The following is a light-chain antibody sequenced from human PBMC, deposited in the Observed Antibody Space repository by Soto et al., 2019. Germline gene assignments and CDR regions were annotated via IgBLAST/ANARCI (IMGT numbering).Light chain of an antibody. CDR3: QEYSKWTSRT. CDR1: QSVSSN. CDR2: GAS. V-gene: IGKV3-15*01. J-gene: IGKJ1*01. Sequence: ETVWTQSPGTLSLSPGERATLSCRASQSVSSNLAWYQQKPGQPPRLLIYGASTRATGIPARFSGSGSGTDFTLTISSLQSEEFAGYYCQEYSKWTSRTFGPGTKVDIK.